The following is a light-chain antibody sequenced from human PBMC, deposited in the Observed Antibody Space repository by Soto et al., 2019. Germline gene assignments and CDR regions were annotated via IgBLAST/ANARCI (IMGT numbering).Light chain of an antibody. Sequence: EIVLTQSPGTLSLSPGERATLSCRASQSVSDMYLAWYQQKPGQAPRLLIYASNRATGIPDRFSGSGSGTDFTRTISRLEPEDFAVYYGQHYGTSALFGPGTKVEIK. CDR3: QHYGTSAL. CDR2: AS. V-gene: IGKV3-20*01. CDR1: QSVSDMY. J-gene: IGKJ3*01.